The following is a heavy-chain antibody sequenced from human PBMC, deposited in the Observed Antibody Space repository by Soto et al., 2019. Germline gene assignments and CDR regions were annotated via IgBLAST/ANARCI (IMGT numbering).Heavy chain of an antibody. CDR3: TRVNTLTSAWPFDY. Sequence: EVQLVESGGGLVQPGKSLRLSCEASGFTFSAFWMHWVRQAPGKGLEWVARINSDGSGTTYADSVQGRFTISRDNAKNPVFLQMTSLRAEDTAVYFCTRVNTLTSAWPFDYWGQGALVTVSS. CDR1: GFTFSAFW. V-gene: IGHV3-74*01. D-gene: IGHD6-19*01. J-gene: IGHJ4*02. CDR2: INSDGSGT.